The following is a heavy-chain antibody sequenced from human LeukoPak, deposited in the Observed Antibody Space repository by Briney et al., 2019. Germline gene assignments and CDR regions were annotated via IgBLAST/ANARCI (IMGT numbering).Heavy chain of an antibody. CDR1: GFTFSSYW. V-gene: IGHV3-7*01. J-gene: IGHJ4*02. Sequence: GGSLRLSCAASGFTFSSYWMSWVRQAPGKGLEWVANIKQDGSEKYYVDSVKGRFTISRDNAKNSLYLRMNSLGAEDTAVYYCAREGEVGAPQHFDYWGQGTLVTVSS. CDR3: AREGEVGAPQHFDY. CDR2: IKQDGSEK. D-gene: IGHD1-26*01.